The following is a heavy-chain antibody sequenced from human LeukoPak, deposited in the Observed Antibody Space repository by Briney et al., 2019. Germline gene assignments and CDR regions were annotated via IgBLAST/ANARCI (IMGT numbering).Heavy chain of an antibody. V-gene: IGHV4-4*07. CDR2: IYISGSS. CDR3: ARDRREQITIFGVVNDALDI. J-gene: IGHJ3*02. D-gene: IGHD3-3*01. CDR1: GASISSYD. Sequence: SETLSLTCNVSGASISSYDWSWIRQPAGKGLEWIGRIYISGSSNYSPSLKSRVTMSVDTSKNQFSLKLSSVTAADTAVYYCARDRREQITIFGVVNDALDIWGQGTMVTVSS.